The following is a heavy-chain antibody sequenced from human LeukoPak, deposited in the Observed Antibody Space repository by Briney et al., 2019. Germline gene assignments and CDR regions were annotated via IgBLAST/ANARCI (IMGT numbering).Heavy chain of an antibody. CDR2: INPNSGGT. CDR3: ARDYYDSSGYYLGRWFDP. Sequence: ASVKVSCKASGYTFSGYYLHWVRQAPGQGLEWMGWINPNSGGTNYAQKFQGRVTMTRDTSISTAYMELSRLRSDDTAVYYCARDYYDSSGYYLGRWFDPWGQGTLVTVSS. J-gene: IGHJ5*02. CDR1: GYTFSGYY. V-gene: IGHV1-2*02. D-gene: IGHD3-22*01.